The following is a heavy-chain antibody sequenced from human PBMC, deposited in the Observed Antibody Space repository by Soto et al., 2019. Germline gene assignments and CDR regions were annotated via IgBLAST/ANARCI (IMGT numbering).Heavy chain of an antibody. CDR2: ISGSGGST. D-gene: IGHD5-12*01. CDR3: AKAESPEYSGYEGPSAFDI. CDR1: GFTFSSYA. Sequence: GGSLRLSCAASGFTFSSYAMSWVRQAPGKGLEWVSAISGSGGSTYYADSVKGRFTISRDNSKNTLYLQMNSLRAEDTAVYYCAKAESPEYSGYEGPSAFDIWGQGTMVTVSS. J-gene: IGHJ3*02. V-gene: IGHV3-23*01.